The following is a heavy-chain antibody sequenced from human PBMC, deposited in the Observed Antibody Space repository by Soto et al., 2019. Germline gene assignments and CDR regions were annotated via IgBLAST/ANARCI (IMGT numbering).Heavy chain of an antibody. D-gene: IGHD3-3*01. CDR3: AKDLEENYDFWSGYPALDY. J-gene: IGHJ4*02. V-gene: IGHV3-23*01. CDR1: GFTFSSYA. CDR2: ISGSGGST. Sequence: EVQLLESGGGLVQPGGSPRLSCAASGFTFSSYAMSWVRQAPGKGLEWVSAISGSGGSTYYADSVKGRFTISRDNSKNTLYLQMNSLRAEDTAVYYCAKDLEENYDFWSGYPALDYWGQGTLVTVSS.